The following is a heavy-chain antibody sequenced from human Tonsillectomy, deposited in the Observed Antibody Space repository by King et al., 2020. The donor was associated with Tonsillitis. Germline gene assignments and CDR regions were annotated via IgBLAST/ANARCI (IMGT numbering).Heavy chain of an antibody. CDR1: GFTFSSFE. V-gene: IGHV3-48*03. CDR3: AAEGGSY. J-gene: IGHJ4*02. D-gene: IGHD3-16*01. Sequence: VQLVESGGGLEQPRGSLRLSCEASGFTFSSFEMNWVRQAPGKGLEWISYISSSGNTIYYADSVKGRFTISRDNAKNSLYLQMNSLRDDDTAVYYCAAEGGSYWGQGTLVTVSS. CDR2: ISSSGNTI.